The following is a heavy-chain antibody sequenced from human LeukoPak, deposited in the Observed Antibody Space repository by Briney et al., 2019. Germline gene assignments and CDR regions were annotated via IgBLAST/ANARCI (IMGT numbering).Heavy chain of an antibody. D-gene: IGHD3-22*01. CDR1: GGTFSSYA. Sequence: SVKVSCKASGGTFSSYAISWVRQAPGQGLEWMGGIIPIFGTANYAQKLQGRVTITADESTSTAYMELSSLRSEDTAVYYCARDRNYYDSSGYWRYFDYWGQGTLVTVSP. CDR3: ARDRNYYDSSGYWRYFDY. CDR2: IIPIFGTA. J-gene: IGHJ4*02. V-gene: IGHV1-69*01.